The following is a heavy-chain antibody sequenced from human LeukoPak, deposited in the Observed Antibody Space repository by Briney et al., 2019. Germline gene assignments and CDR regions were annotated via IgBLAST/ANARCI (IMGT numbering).Heavy chain of an antibody. J-gene: IGHJ4*02. CDR2: ISYDGSNK. CDR1: GFTFSSYA. V-gene: IGHV3-30*04. Sequence: PGGSLRLSCAASGFTFSSYAMSWVRQAPGKGLEWVAVISYDGSNKYYADSVKGRFTISRDNSKNTLYLQMNSLRAEDTAVYYCARDPAHYYDSSGYYYFLDYWGQGTLVTVSS. CDR3: ARDPAHYYDSSGYYYFLDY. D-gene: IGHD3-22*01.